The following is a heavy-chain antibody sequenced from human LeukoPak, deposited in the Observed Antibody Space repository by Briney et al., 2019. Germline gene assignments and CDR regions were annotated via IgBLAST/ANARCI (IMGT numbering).Heavy chain of an antibody. V-gene: IGHV3-11*03. CDR2: ISSTGSYT. CDR1: GFTFSDYY. Sequence: PGVSLRLSCAASGFTFSDYYMTWIRQAPGKGLEWVPYISSTGSYTGYLESVKGRFTISRDTAKNSLYLQMNSLRVEDTAVYFCATFPLGYCSYGSCGGNYWGHGTLVTVSS. D-gene: IGHD2-15*01. J-gene: IGHJ4*01. CDR3: ATFPLGYCSYGSCGGNY.